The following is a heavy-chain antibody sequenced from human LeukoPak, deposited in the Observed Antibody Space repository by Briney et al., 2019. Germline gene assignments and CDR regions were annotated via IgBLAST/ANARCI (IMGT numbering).Heavy chain of an antibody. CDR2: INPNSGGT. CDR3: ARANCGYNYGPCKYYMDV. J-gene: IGHJ6*03. CDR1: GYTFTGYY. Sequence: GASVKVSCKASGYTFTGYYMHWVRQAPGQGFEWMGWINPNSGGTNYAQKFQGRVTMTRDTSTSTAYMELSRLRSDDTAVYYCARANCGYNYGPCKYYMDVWGKGTTVTISS. V-gene: IGHV1-2*02. D-gene: IGHD5-18*01.